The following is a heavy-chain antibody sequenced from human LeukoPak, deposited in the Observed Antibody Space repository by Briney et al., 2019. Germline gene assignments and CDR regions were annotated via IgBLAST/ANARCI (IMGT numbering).Heavy chain of an antibody. CDR2: INPNSGGT. CDR3: ASSGSGIAVAATKSDYFDY. D-gene: IGHD6-19*01. V-gene: IGHV1-2*02. Sequence: ASVKVSCKASGYTFTGYYMHWVRQAPGQGLEWMGWINPNSGGTNYAQKFQGRVTMTRDTSISTACMELSRLRSDDTAVYYCASSGSGIAVAATKSDYFDYWGQGTLVTVSS. J-gene: IGHJ4*02. CDR1: GYTFTGYY.